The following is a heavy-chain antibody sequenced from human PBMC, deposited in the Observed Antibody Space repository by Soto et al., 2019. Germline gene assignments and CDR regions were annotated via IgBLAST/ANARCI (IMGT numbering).Heavy chain of an antibody. CDR1: GGSISSSSYY. Sequence: SETLSLTCTVSGGSISSSSYYWGWIRQPPGKGLERIGSIYYSGSTYYNPSLKSRVTISVDTSKNQFSLKLSSVTAADTAVYYCARGESQQQRDYWGQGTLVTVS. D-gene: IGHD6-25*01. V-gene: IGHV4-39*01. J-gene: IGHJ4*02. CDR3: ARGESQQQRDY. CDR2: IYYSGST.